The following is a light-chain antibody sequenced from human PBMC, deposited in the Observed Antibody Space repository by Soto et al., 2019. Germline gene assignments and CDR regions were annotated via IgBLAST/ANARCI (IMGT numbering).Light chain of an antibody. J-gene: IGLJ2*01. CDR1: SSNIGSIT. Sequence: QPVLTQPPSASGTPGQRVTISCSGSSSNIGSITVNWYQQLPGTAPKLLIYSNNQRPSGVPDRFSGSKSGTSASLAISGLQSEDEADYYCAAWDDSLNGVVFGGGTKLTVL. CDR2: SNN. V-gene: IGLV1-44*01. CDR3: AAWDDSLNGVV.